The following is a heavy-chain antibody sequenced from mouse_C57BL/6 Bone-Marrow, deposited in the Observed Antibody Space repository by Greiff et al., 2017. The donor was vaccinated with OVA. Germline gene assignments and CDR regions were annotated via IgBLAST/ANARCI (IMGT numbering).Heavy chain of an antibody. CDR1: GFSFNTYA. V-gene: IGHV10-1*01. CDR3: VRGGNYYGSGYFDD. Sequence: GGGLVQPKGSLKLSCAASGFSFNTYAMNWVRQAPGKGLEWVARIRSKSNNYATYYADSVKDRFTISRDDSESMLYLQMNNLKTEDTAMYYCVRGGNYYGSGYFDDWGQGTTLTVSS. D-gene: IGHD1-1*01. CDR2: IRSKSNNYAT. J-gene: IGHJ2*01.